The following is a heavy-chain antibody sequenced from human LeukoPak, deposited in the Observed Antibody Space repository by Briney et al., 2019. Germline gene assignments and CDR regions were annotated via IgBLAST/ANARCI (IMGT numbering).Heavy chain of an antibody. CDR2: IYYSGST. V-gene: IGHV4-39*07. CDR1: GGSISSSSYY. Sequence: SETLSLTCTVSGGSISSSSYYWGWIRQPPGKGLEWIGSIYYSGSTYYNPSLKSRVTISVDTSKNQFSLKLSSVTAADTAVYYCARRVSALFTMVRGVTGRKQFDYWGQGTLVTVSS. D-gene: IGHD3-10*01. CDR3: ARRVSALFTMVRGVTGRKQFDY. J-gene: IGHJ4*02.